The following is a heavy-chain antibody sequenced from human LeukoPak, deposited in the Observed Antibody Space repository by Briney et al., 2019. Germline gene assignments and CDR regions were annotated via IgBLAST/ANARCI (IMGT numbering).Heavy chain of an antibody. CDR1: GGTFSSYA. V-gene: IGHV1-69*13. D-gene: IGHD3-22*01. CDR3: ARGRKDSSGFYYMDV. Sequence: ASVKVSCKASGGTFSSYAISWVRQAPGQGLEWMGGIIPIFGTANYAQKFQGRVTITADESTSTAYMELSSLRSEDTAVYYCARGRKDSSGFYYMDVWGKGTTVTVSS. CDR2: IIPIFGTA. J-gene: IGHJ6*03.